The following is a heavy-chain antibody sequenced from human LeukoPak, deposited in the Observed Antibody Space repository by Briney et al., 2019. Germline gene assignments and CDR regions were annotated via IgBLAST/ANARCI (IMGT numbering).Heavy chain of an antibody. Sequence: GGSLRLSCAASGFTFSSYAMSWVRQAPGKGLEWVAVISYDGSNKYYADSVKGRFTISRDNSKNTLYLQMNSLRAEDTAVYYCAKDVRGYYYDSSGYLDYWGQGTLVTVSS. CDR1: GFTFSSYA. V-gene: IGHV3-30*18. J-gene: IGHJ4*02. D-gene: IGHD3-22*01. CDR2: ISYDGSNK. CDR3: AKDVRGYYYDSSGYLDY.